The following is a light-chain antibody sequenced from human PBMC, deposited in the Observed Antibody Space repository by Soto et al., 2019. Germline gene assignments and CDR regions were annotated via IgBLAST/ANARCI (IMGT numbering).Light chain of an antibody. CDR2: GTT. V-gene: IGLV1-40*01. CDR3: QSYDGTLSGSYV. J-gene: IGLJ1*01. CDR1: SSNIGAGYD. Sequence: QSVLTQPPSVSGAPAQRVTISCTGSSSNIGAGYDVHWYQQLPGTAPKLVIYGTTNRPSGVPDRFSGSKSGTSASLAITWLQAEDEADYYCQSYDGTLSGSYVFGIGTKVTV.